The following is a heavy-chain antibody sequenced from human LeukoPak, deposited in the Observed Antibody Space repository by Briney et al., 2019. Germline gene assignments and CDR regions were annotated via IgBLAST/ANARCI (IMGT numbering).Heavy chain of an antibody. CDR2: IYPGDSDT. V-gene: IGHV5-51*01. Sequence: GESLKISCKGSGYSFTSCWIGWVRQMPGKGLEWMGIIYPGDSDTRYSPSFQGQVTISADKSISTAYLQWSSLKASDTAMYYCARHPYEPGYSYGWGDYWGQGTLVTVSS. D-gene: IGHD5-18*01. CDR3: ARHPYEPGYSYGWGDY. J-gene: IGHJ4*02. CDR1: GYSFTSCW.